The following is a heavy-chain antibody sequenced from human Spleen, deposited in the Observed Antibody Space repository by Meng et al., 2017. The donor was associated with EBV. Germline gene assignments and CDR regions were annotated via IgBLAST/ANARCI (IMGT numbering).Heavy chain of an antibody. J-gene: IGHJ5*02. CDR1: GGSVSSTSYY. V-gene: IGHV4-61*01. CDR2: VYYSGST. D-gene: IGHD3-10*01. CDR3: ARENPARGNWFDP. Sequence: VQRPASGPGLVKPSETLSLTCTVSGGSVSSTSYYWSWIRQPPGKRLEWIGYVYYSGSTNYNPSLKSRVTISVDTSKNQFSLNLYSVTAADTAVYYCARENPARGNWFDPWGQGALVTVSS.